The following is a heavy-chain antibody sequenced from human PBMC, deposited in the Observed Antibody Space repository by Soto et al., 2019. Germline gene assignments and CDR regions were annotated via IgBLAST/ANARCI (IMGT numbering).Heavy chain of an antibody. D-gene: IGHD2-15*01. Sequence: SVKVSSKASGSGFISSGIQWVRHDHGQRLEWIGWIVVASGQTNYAQNFRGRVAITRDTSTATAYIELTGLTSEDTAVYFCSADRPDIGVGWWVWGQGTTVTVSS. CDR3: SADRPDIGVGWWV. J-gene: IGHJ6*02. CDR2: IVVASGQT. V-gene: IGHV1-58*02. CDR1: GSGFISSG.